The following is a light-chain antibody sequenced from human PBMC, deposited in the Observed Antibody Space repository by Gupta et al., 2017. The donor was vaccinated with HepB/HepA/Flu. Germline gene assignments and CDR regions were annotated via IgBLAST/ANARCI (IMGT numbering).Light chain of an antibody. CDR3: QQRRNWPLT. CDR2: GAS. CDR1: QSVSDS. J-gene: IGKJ4*01. Sequence: EIVLTQSPATLSLSPGERATLSCRASQSVSDSSGESLGWYQQKPGQAPRLLIYGASNRATGIPARFSGSGSGTDFTLTISSLEPEDFAVYYCQQRRNWPLTFGGGTKVEI. V-gene: IGKV3-11*01.